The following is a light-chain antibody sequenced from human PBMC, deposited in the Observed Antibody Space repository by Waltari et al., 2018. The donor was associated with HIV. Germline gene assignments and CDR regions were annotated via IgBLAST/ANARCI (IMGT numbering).Light chain of an antibody. CDR3: QKYNSAPWT. CDR2: AAS. CDR1: QGISNY. V-gene: IGKV1-27*01. J-gene: IGKJ1*01. Sequence: DIQMTQSPSSLSASVGDRVTITCRASQGISNYLAWYQQKPGKVPKLLIYAASTLQSGVPSRLRGSGSGTDFTLTISSLQPEDGATYYCQKYNSAPWTFGQGTKVEIK.